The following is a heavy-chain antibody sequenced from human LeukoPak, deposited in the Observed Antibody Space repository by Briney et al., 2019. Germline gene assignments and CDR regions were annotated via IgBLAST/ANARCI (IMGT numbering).Heavy chain of an antibody. CDR1: GYTFTSYG. D-gene: IGHD3-10*01. CDR3: ARDWDTMVRGVINPLYFDY. J-gene: IGHJ4*02. V-gene: IGHV1-18*04. CDR2: ISAYNGNT. Sequence: ASVKVSCKASGYTFTSYGISWVRQAPGQGLEWMGWISAYNGNTNYAQKLQGRVTMTTDTSTGTAYMELRSLRSDDTAVYYCARDWDTMVRGVINPLYFDYWGQGTLVTVSS.